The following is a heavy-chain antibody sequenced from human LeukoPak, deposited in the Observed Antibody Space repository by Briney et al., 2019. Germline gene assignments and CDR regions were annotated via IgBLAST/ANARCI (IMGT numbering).Heavy chain of an antibody. D-gene: IGHD3-22*01. CDR3: ARAPSEIGGYYPEYFRH. CDR1: GFSFSVYE. Sequence: PGGSLRLSCAASGFSFSVYEIHWVRQAPGKGLEWIADISSSGTTTNYADSVKGRFTISRDNTKNTVSLQMNSLRAEDTGVYYCARAPSEIGGYYPEYFRHWGQGTLVTVSS. CDR2: ISSSGTTT. J-gene: IGHJ1*01. V-gene: IGHV3-48*03.